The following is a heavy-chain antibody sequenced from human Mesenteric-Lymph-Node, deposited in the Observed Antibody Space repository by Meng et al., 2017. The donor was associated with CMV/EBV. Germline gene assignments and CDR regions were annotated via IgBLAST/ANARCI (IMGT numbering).Heavy chain of an antibody. CDR3: ARAGSGSYRLRLDY. Sequence: ASAGTFSSYAISWVRQAPGQGLEWMGWIIPIFGTANYAQKFQGRVTITTDKSTSTAYMELSSLRSEDTAVYYCARAGSGSYRLRLDYWGQGTLVTVSS. V-gene: IGHV1-69*05. CDR2: IIPIFGTA. D-gene: IGHD1-26*01. J-gene: IGHJ4*02. CDR1: AGTFSSYA.